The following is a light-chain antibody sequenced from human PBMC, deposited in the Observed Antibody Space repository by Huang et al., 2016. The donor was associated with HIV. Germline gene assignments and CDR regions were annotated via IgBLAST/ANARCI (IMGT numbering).Light chain of an antibody. CDR3: QQYHSYSWT. V-gene: IGKV1-5*03. Sequence: DIQMTQSPSTLSASVGDRVTITCRASQSISYWLAWYQQKPGKAPNLLIYKSVSLQSGVPSRFSGSGSGTKFTLTISSLQPDDFASYYCQQYHSYSWTFGQGTKVEIK. CDR2: KSV. J-gene: IGKJ1*01. CDR1: QSISYW.